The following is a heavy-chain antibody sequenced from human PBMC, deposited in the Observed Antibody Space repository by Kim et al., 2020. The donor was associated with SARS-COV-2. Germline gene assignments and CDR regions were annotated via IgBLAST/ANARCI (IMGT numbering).Heavy chain of an antibody. V-gene: IGHV4-39*01. J-gene: IGHJ5*02. CDR1: GGSISSNGFY. CDR3: ARHPARNDWFDP. CDR2: IYYRGNT. D-gene: IGHD1-1*01. Sequence: SETLSLTCSVSGGSISSNGFYWDWIRQPPGKGLEWIGNIYYRGNTYYTPSLRSRVTISLDTSRNQFSLRLSSVTAADTAVYYCARHPARNDWFDPWGQGTLVTVSS.